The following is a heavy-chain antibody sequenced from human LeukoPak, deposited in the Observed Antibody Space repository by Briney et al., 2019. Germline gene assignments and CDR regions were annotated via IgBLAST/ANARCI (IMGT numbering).Heavy chain of an antibody. Sequence: ASVKVSCKASGYTFTGYYMHWVRQAPGQGLELMGRINPNSGGTNYEKKFQGRVTMIRATSISTAYMELSRLRSDDTAVYYCARDGVAADAFDIWGQGTMVTVSS. D-gene: IGHD6-13*01. CDR1: GYTFTGYY. CDR3: ARDGVAADAFDI. CDR2: INPNSGGT. J-gene: IGHJ3*02. V-gene: IGHV1-2*06.